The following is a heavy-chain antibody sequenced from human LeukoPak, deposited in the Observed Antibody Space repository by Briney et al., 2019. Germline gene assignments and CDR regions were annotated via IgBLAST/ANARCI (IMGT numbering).Heavy chain of an antibody. Sequence: GASVKVSCKASGYTFTGYYMHWVRQALGQGLEWMGIINPSGGSTSYAQKFQGRVTMTRDTSTSTVYMELSSLRSEDTAVYYCARGRNPITMVRGVTCPLGCYFDYWGQGTLVTVSS. CDR2: INPSGGST. J-gene: IGHJ4*02. CDR1: GYTFTGYY. CDR3: ARGRNPITMVRGVTCPLGCYFDY. V-gene: IGHV1-46*01. D-gene: IGHD3-10*01.